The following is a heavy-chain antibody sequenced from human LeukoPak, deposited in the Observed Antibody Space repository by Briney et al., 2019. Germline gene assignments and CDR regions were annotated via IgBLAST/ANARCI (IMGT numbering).Heavy chain of an antibody. Sequence: PSETLSLTCTVSGGSISSYYWSWIRQPPGKGLEWIGYIYYSGSTNYNPSLKSRVTISVDTSKNQFSLKLSSVTAADTAVYYCASEDGYNFGGYWGQGTLVTVSS. D-gene: IGHD5-24*01. V-gene: IGHV4-59*01. CDR2: IYYSGST. J-gene: IGHJ4*02. CDR3: ASEDGYNFGGY. CDR1: GGSISSYY.